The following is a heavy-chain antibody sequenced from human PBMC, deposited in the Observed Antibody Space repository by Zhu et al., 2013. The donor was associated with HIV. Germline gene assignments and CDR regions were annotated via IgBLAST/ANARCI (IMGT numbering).Heavy chain of an antibody. D-gene: IGHD3-10*01. J-gene: IGHJ3*02. CDR1: GYTFTGYY. Sequence: HVQLVQSGAEVKKPGSSVKVSCKASGYTFTGYYMHWVRQATGQGLEWMGWMNPNSGNTGYAQKFQGRVTMTRNTSISTAYMELSSLRSEDTAVYYCAFWGSRGTYYSFFIWGQGTMVTVSS. CDR2: MNPNSGNT. V-gene: IGHV1-8*02. CDR3: AFWGSRGTYYSFFI.